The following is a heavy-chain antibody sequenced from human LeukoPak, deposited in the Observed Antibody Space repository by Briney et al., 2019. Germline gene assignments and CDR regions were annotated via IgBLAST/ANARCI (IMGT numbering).Heavy chain of an antibody. Sequence: GGSLRLSCAASGFKFYDYYMAWIRQAPGKGLEWVSYISGGSRTIYSAESTKGRFTVSRDNAKNSLYLQMDSLRVEDTAVYYCARVDAMETGGGSWYKYYGMDVWGQGTTVTVSS. J-gene: IGHJ6*02. CDR2: ISGGSRTI. D-gene: IGHD3-16*01. CDR1: GFKFYDYY. CDR3: ARVDAMETGGGSWYKYYGMDV. V-gene: IGHV3-11*01.